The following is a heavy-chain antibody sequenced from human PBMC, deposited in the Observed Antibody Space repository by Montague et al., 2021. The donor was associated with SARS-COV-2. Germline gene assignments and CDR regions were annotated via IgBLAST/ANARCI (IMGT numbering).Heavy chain of an antibody. CDR1: GGSISGYY. CDR2: INHSGTT. V-gene: IGHV4-34*01. J-gene: IGHJ4*02. CDR3: ARWCPRTLTLIGLRGKSASDY. D-gene: IGHD4-23*01. Sequence: SETLSLTCAVYGGSISGYYWTWIRQSPGKGLEWIAEINHSGTTNYNFNPSLRSRVTISVDTSKSQFSLKLSSVTAADTGVYYCARWCPRTLTLIGLRGKSASDYWGQGTLVTVSS.